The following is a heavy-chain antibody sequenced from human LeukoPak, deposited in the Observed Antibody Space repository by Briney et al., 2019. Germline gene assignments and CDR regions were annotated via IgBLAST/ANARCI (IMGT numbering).Heavy chain of an antibody. J-gene: IGHJ4*02. V-gene: IGHV4-31*03. CDR2: XYYSGST. D-gene: IGHD5-12*01. CDR1: XXXXSXXGYX. Sequence: XLSLTCTXXXXXXSXXGYXXXWXXXXXXXXXXXXXXXYYSGSTYYNPSLKSRVTISVDTSKNQFSLKLSSVTAADTAVYYCARDRGPYSGYDSYYFDYWGQGTLVTVSS. CDR3: ARDRGPYSGYDSYYFDY.